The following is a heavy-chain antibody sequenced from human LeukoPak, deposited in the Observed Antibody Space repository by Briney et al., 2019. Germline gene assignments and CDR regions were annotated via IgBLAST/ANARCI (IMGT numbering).Heavy chain of an antibody. J-gene: IGHJ6*03. CDR3: ARLTKNDSGSFRFGKKKRGYMDV. CDR1: AFTFSSYW. CDR2: INHSGST. D-gene: IGHD3-10*01. Sequence: GSLRLSCAASAFTFSSYWMSWVRQPPGKGLEWIGEINHSGSTNYNPSLKSRVTISVDTSKNQFSLKLSSVTAADTAVYYCARLTKNDSGSFRFGKKKRGYMDVWGKGTTVTISS. V-gene: IGHV4-34*01.